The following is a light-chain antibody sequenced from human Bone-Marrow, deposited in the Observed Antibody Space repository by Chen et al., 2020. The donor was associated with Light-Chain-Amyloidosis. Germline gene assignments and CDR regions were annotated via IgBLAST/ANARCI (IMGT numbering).Light chain of an antibody. CDR2: GAS. V-gene: IGKV3-15*01. CDR3: QQYDNWPQT. CDR1: QSVRAN. J-gene: IGKJ2*01. Sequence: EVVMTQSPATLSVSPGESATLSCRASQSVRANLAWYQQKSGQAPRLLIYGASFRATGISARISGSGSGTDFTLTISSLQSEEFAVYYCQQYDNWPQTFGQGTKLEIK.